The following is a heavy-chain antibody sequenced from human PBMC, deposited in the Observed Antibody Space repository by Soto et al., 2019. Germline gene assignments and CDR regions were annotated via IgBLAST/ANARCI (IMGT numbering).Heavy chain of an antibody. D-gene: IGHD3-22*01. CDR1: GGSISSGGYS. J-gene: IGHJ3*02. CDR3: ARREDSGSHDSFDI. Sequence: QLQLQESGSGLVKPSQTLSLTCAVSGGSISSGGYSWSWIRQPPGKGLEWIGYIYHSGSTYYNPSRKGPVTTSVDRSKNQFSLKLSSVTAADTAVYYCARREDSGSHDSFDIWGQGTMVTVSS. CDR2: IYHSGST. V-gene: IGHV4-30-2*01.